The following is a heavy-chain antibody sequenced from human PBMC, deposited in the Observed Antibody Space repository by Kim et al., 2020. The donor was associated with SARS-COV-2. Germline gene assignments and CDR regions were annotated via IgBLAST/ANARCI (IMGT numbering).Heavy chain of an antibody. Sequence: SETLSLTCTVSSDSISSYYCSWIRQLPGKGLEWIGYIYYSGTTNYNPSLNSRVTISWDTSKNQFSLELTSVTDADTAVYYCARSEGRGGWPQFDYWGQG. CDR2: IYYSGTT. CDR3: ARSEGRGGWPQFDY. D-gene: IGHD6-19*01. V-gene: IGHV4-59*01. J-gene: IGHJ4*02. CDR1: SDSISSYY.